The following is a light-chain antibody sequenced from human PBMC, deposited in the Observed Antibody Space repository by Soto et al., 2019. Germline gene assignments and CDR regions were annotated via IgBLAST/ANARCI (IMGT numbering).Light chain of an antibody. V-gene: IGKV3-15*01. CDR1: QSVSSN. CDR2: GAS. Sequence: EIVMTQSPATLSVSPGERATLSCRASQSVSSNLAWYQQKPGQAPRLLIYGASSRTTGIPARFSGSGSGTEFTLTSSGLQPEDFAVYYCQHYNNWPRTFGQGTKVELK. J-gene: IGKJ1*01. CDR3: QHYNNWPRT.